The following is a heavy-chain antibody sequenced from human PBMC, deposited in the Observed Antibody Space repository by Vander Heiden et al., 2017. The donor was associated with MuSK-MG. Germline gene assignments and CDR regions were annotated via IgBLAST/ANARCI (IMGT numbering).Heavy chain of an antibody. J-gene: IGHJ5*02. CDR3: ARGVPGITMGRGVIIPFDP. Sequence: QVQLVESGGGVVQPGRSLRLSCAASGFTFSSYAMHWVRQAPGKGLEWVAVISYDGSNKYYADSVKGRFTISRDNSKNTLYLQMNSLRAEDTAVYYCARGVPGITMGRGVIIPFDPWGQGTLVTVSS. CDR2: ISYDGSNK. V-gene: IGHV3-30-3*01. CDR1: GFTFSSYA. D-gene: IGHD3-10*01.